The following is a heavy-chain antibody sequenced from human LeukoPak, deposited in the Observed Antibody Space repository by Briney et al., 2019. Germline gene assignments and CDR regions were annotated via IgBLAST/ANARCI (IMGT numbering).Heavy chain of an antibody. CDR3: ARHTDASGPKIYGMGV. D-gene: IGHD3-10*01. CDR2: ISSSGSTI. V-gene: IGHV3-11*01. CDR1: GFTFSDYY. J-gene: IGHJ6*04. Sequence: GGSLRLSCAASGFTFSDYYMSWIRQAPGKGLEWVSYISSSGSTIYYADSVKGRFTISRDNAKNSLYLQMNSLRAEDTAVYYCARHTDASGPKIYGMGVWGKGTTVTVSS.